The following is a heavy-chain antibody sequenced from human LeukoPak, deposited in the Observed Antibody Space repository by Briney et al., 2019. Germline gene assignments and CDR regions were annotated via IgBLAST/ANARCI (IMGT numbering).Heavy chain of an antibody. CDR2: ISGSGGST. D-gene: IGHD2-2*01. CDR1: GFIFSSSA. CDR3: AKDAREYQLLWNYYYGMDV. J-gene: IGHJ6*02. V-gene: IGHV3-23*01. Sequence: GGSLRLSCAVSGFIFSSSAMSWVRQAPGKGLEWVSAISGSGGSTYYADSVKGRFTISRDNSKNTLYLQMNSLRAEDTAVYYCAKDAREYQLLWNYYYGMDVWGQGTTVTVSS.